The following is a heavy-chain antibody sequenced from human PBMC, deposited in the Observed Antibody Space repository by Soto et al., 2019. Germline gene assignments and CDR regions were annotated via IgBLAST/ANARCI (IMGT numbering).Heavy chain of an antibody. CDR3: ARVISTMVRGLLTRCIHP. D-gene: IGHD3-10*01. Sequence: SVKVSCKASGGTFSSYAISWVRQAPGQGLEWMGGIIPIFGTANYAQKFQGRVTITADESTSTAYMELSSLRSEDTAVYYCARVISTMVRGLLTRCIHPWGPGPLVTVSS. CDR2: IIPIFGTA. J-gene: IGHJ5*02. V-gene: IGHV1-69*13. CDR1: GGTFSSYA.